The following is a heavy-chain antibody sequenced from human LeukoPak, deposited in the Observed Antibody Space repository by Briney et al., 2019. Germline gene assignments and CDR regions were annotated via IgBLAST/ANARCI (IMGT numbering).Heavy chain of an antibody. Sequence: GASVKVSCKASGYTFTGYYMHWVRQAPGQGLEWMGWINPNSGNTNYAQKLQGRVTMTTDTSTSTAYMELRSLRSDDTAVYYCTRDIVTIFGVVTEFDYWGQGTLVTVSS. CDR1: GYTFTGYY. CDR2: INPNSGNT. CDR3: TRDIVTIFGVVTEFDY. J-gene: IGHJ4*02. D-gene: IGHD3-3*01. V-gene: IGHV1-18*04.